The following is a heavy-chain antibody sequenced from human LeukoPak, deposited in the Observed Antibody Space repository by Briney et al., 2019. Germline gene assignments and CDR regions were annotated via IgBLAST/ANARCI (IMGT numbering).Heavy chain of an antibody. CDR2: IYTSGYI. J-gene: IGHJ6*03. V-gene: IGHV4-4*07. Sequence: PSETLSLTCSVSGGSISSYYWSWIRQPAGKGLEWIGRIYTSGYINYNPSLKSRVSISVDKSKNQFSLKLSSVTAADTAVYYCARSSSGAYYYYMDVWGKGTTVTVSS. D-gene: IGHD3-22*01. CDR3: ARSSSGAYYYYMDV. CDR1: GGSISSYY.